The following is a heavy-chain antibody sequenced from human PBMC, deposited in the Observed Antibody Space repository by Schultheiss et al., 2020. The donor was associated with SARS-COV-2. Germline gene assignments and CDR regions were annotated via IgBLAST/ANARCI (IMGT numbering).Heavy chain of an antibody. CDR2: IYYSGST. D-gene: IGHD4-23*01. CDR1: GGSFSGYY. CDR3: ARDKDYGGNPDYYYYGMDV. Sequence: SQTLSLTCAVYGGSFSGYYWSWIRQPPGKGLEWIGYIYYSGSTNYNPSLKSRVTISVDTSKNQFSLKLSSVTAADTAVYYCARDKDYGGNPDYYYYGMDVWGQGTTVTVSS. V-gene: IGHV4-59*01. J-gene: IGHJ6*02.